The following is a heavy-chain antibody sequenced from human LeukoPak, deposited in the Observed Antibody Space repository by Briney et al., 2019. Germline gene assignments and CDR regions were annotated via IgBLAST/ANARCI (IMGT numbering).Heavy chain of an antibody. D-gene: IGHD4-23*01. CDR1: VGSISSSY. CDR3: ARDIGGSPDAFDI. J-gene: IGHJ3*02. CDR2: IYYSGST. Sequence: SQTLSLTCTVSVGSISSSYWSWIRQPPGKGLEWVGYIYYSGSTKYNPSLKSRVTISVDTSKNQFSLKLSSVTAADTAVYYCARDIGGSPDAFDIWGQGTMVTVSS. V-gene: IGHV4-59*01.